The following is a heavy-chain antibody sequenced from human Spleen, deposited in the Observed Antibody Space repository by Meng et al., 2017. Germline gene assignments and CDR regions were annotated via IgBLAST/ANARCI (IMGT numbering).Heavy chain of an antibody. CDR2: INHSGST. D-gene: IGHD4-11*01. V-gene: IGHV4-34*01. CDR1: GGSFSDYY. J-gene: IGHJ4*02. Sequence: QVQLPQGGAVLLKPSETLSLTCVDAGGSFSDYYWSWIRQPPGKGLEWIGEINHSGSTNYNPSLESRATISVDTSQNNLSLKLSSVTAADSAVYYCARGPTTMAHDFDYWGQGTLVTVSS. CDR3: ARGPTTMAHDFDY.